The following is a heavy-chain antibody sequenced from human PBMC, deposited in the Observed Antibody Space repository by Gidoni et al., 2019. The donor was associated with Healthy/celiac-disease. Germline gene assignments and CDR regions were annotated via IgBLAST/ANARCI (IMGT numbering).Heavy chain of an antibody. D-gene: IGHD3-3*01. V-gene: IGHV3-48*02. CDR3: ARDNLRFLEGVFDY. Sequence: EVQLVESGGGLVQPGGSLRLSCAASGFTFSSYSMNWVRQAPGKGLEWVSYISSSSSTIYYADSVKGRFTISRDNAKNSLYLQMNSLRDEDTAVYYCARDNLRFLEGVFDYWGQGTLVTVSS. CDR1: GFTFSSYS. J-gene: IGHJ4*02. CDR2: ISSSSSTI.